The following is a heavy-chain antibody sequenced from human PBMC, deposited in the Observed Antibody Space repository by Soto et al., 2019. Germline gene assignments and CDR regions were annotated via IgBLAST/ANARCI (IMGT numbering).Heavy chain of an antibody. J-gene: IGHJ1*01. CDR1: GFTFSNAW. Sequence: EVQLVESGGGLVKPGGSLRLSCAASGFTFSNAWMSWVRQAPGKGLEWVGRIKSKTDGVTTDYAAPVKGRFTISRDDSKITRSLQMNSLTAEDTAVYCCCAYGSVISYTSSFADWRHGPLVAVSS. D-gene: IGHD3-10*01. CDR2: IKSKTDGVTT. CDR3: CAYGSVISYTSSFAD. V-gene: IGHV3-15*01.